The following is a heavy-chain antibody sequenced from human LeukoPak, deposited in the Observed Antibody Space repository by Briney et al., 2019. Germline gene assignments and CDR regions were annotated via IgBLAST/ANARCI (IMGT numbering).Heavy chain of an antibody. D-gene: IGHD4-23*01. CDR3: ARGPPRGDYGGNADGPLDY. CDR2: INHSGST. J-gene: IGHJ4*02. Sequence: PSETLSLTCAVYGVSFSGYYWSWLRQPPGKGLEGIGEINHSGSTNYNPSLETRVTISVDTSKKHFALKLSSVTAADTAVYYCARGPPRGDYGGNADGPLDYWGQGTLVTVSS. CDR1: GVSFSGYY. V-gene: IGHV4-34*01.